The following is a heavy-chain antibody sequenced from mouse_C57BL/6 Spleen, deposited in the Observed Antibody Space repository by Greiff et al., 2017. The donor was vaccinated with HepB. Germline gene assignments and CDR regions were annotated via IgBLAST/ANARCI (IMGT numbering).Heavy chain of an antibody. CDR1: GYTFTDYE. D-gene: IGHD2-5*01. Sequence: VQLQQSGAELVRPGASVTLSCKASGYTFTDYEMHWVKQTPVHGLEWIGAIDPETGGTAYNQKFKGKAILTADKSSSTAYMELRSLTSEDSAVYYCTREAYYSKTWFAYWGQGTLVTVSA. J-gene: IGHJ3*01. CDR2: IDPETGGT. V-gene: IGHV1-15*01. CDR3: TREAYYSKTWFAY.